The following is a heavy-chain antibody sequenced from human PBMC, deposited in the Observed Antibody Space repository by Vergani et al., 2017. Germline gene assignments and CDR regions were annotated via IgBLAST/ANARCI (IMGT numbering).Heavy chain of an antibody. CDR1: GDRVSNKRAG. Sequence: VQLHQSGPGLVKPSQPLSLTCAIPGDRVSNKRAGWNWIRQSPSRGLEWLGRTYFMSKWYNDYAASVKSRMTINSDTSKNLFSLQLQSVTPEDTAVYYCAREDISLTVEGANYMDIWGKGTTVTVSS. V-gene: IGHV6-1*01. CDR3: AREDISLTVEGANYMDI. CDR2: TYFMSKWYN. J-gene: IGHJ6*03. D-gene: IGHD3-22*01.